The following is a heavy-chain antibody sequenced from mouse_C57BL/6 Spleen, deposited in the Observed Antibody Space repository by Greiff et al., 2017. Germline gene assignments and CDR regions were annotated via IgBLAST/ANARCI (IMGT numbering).Heavy chain of an antibody. V-gene: IGHV1-54*01. J-gene: IGHJ1*03. CDR2: INPGSGGT. CDR1: GYAFTNYL. D-gene: IGHD3-3*01. Sequence: QVQLKESGAELVRPGTSVKVSCKASGYAFTNYLIEWVKQRPGQGLEWIGVINPGSGGTNYNEKFKGKATLTADKSSSTAYMQLSSLTSEDSAVYICARGVLGRYFDVWGTGTTVTVSS. CDR3: ARGVLGRYFDV.